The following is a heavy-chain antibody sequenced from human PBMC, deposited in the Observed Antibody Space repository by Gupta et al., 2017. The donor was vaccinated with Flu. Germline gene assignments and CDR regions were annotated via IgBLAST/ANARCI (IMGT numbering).Heavy chain of an antibody. CDR3: VEAGGGSYP. CDR1: GLSFTRNW. V-gene: IGHV3-7*01. D-gene: IGHD3-3*01. Sequence: EVQLVESGGALVQPGGSLRLSFAASGLSFTRNWMSWVRQAPGKGLEWVANINQDGNKKYYVDYVKGRFTISRDNAKNSLYLQMNSLRAEDTAVYYCVEAGGGSYPWGQGTLVTVSS. J-gene: IGHJ4*02. CDR2: INQDGNKK.